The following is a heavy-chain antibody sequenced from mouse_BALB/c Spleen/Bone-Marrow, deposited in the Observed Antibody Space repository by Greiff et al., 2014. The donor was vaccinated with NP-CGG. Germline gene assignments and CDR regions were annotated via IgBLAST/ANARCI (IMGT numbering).Heavy chain of an antibody. CDR2: IDPANVNT. V-gene: IGHV14-3*02. CDR3: ASYVYGYYFDY. Sequence: VQLQQSGADLVKPGASVKLSCTASGFNIKDTYMHWVKQSPEQGLEWIGRIDPANVNTKYDPKFQGKATITADTSSNTAYLQLSSLTSEDTAVYYCASYVYGYYFDYWGQGTTLTVSS. CDR1: GFNIKDTY. D-gene: IGHD1-1*01. J-gene: IGHJ2*01.